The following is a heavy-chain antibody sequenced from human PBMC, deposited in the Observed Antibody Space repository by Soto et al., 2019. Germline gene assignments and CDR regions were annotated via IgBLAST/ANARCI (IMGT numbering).Heavy chain of an antibody. CDR3: ARFNWYFDL. CDR2: IYYSGST. J-gene: IGHJ2*01. CDR1: GGSISSYY. V-gene: IGHV4-59*08. Sequence: SETLSLTCTVSGGSISSYYWSWIRQPPGKGLEWIGYIYYSGSTNYDPSLKSRVTISVDTSKNQFSLKLSSVTAADTAVYYCARFNWYFDLWGRGTLVTVSS.